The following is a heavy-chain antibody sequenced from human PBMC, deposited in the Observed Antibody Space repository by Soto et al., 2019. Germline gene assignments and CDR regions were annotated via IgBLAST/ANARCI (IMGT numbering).Heavy chain of an antibody. J-gene: IGHJ4*02. CDR1: GFTFTRYS. CDR2: ISSTTNYI. CDR3: ARESEDLTSNFDY. Sequence: LRLSCAASGFTFTRYSMNWVRQAPGKGLEWVSSISSTTNYIYYGDSMKGRFTISRDNAKNSLYLEMNSLRAEDTAVYYCARESEDLTSNFDYWGQGTPVTVSS. V-gene: IGHV3-21*06.